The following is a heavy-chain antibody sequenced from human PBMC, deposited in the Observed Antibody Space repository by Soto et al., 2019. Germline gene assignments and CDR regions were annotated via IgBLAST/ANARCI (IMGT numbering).Heavy chain of an antibody. V-gene: IGHV1-18*01. CDR3: VRDLRTVSGTKCFDY. J-gene: IGHJ4*02. D-gene: IGHD4-17*01. CDR1: GYTFTTYG. CDR2: MNTYSGNT. Sequence: QVQLVQSGAEVKKPGASVKVSCKASGYTFTTYGINWVRQAPGQGLEWMGWMNTYSGNTDYAQKFQGRVTMTTDTSTSPAYVDLRSLSSDYTAVYYCVRDLRTVSGTKCFDYWGKGPLVAVSS.